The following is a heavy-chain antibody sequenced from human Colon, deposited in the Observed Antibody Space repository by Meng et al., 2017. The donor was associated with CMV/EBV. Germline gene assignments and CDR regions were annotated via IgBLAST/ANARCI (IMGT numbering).Heavy chain of an antibody. V-gene: IGHV4-34*01. CDR3: ARVDIDPGGIYYYYGMDV. D-gene: IGHD3-10*01. Sequence: GSLRLSCAVYGGSFSGYYWSWIRQPPGKGLEWIGEINHSGSTNYNPSLKSRVTISVDTSKNQFSLKLSSVTAADTAVYYCARVDIDPGGIYYYYGMDVWGQGTTVTVSS. CDR1: GGSFSGYY. CDR2: INHSGST. J-gene: IGHJ6*02.